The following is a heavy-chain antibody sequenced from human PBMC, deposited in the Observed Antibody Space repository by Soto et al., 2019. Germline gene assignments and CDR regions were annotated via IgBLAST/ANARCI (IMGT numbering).Heavy chain of an antibody. CDR1: GVSVNSGNYY. D-gene: IGHD1-26*01. V-gene: IGHV4-61*01. Sequence: PSETLSLTCTVSGVSVNSGNYYWSWIRQTPGKGLEWIGYIYHSGSTSYNPSLKSRVTISLDTSKNQFSLKLSSVTAADTAVYYCARRYGGNFDYWGQGTLVTVSS. CDR2: IYHSGST. CDR3: ARRYGGNFDY. J-gene: IGHJ4*02.